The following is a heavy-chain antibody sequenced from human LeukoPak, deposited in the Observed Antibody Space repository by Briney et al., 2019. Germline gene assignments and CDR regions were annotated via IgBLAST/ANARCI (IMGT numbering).Heavy chain of an antibody. CDR1: GGSISNYY. CDR2: ISTSGNT. CDR3: ASASRVYGSGRPFSRFQRTGYYYMDV. J-gene: IGHJ6*03. Sequence: KATETLSLTCTVSGGSISNYYWSWIRQPAGQGLEWIGRISTSGNTNSNPSLKSRVTMSVDTSKNQFSLKLSSVSAADTAVYYCASASRVYGSGRPFSRFQRTGYYYMDVWGKGTTVTVSS. V-gene: IGHV4-4*07. D-gene: IGHD3-10*01.